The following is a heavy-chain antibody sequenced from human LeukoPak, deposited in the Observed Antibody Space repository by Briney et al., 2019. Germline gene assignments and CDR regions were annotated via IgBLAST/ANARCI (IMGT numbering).Heavy chain of an antibody. V-gene: IGHV1-8*01. J-gene: IGHJ4*02. CDR2: MNPNNGNA. CDR1: GYTFTNYD. Sequence: APVKVSCKASGYTFTNYDINWVRQATRQGLEWMGWMNPNNGNAGYAQKFQDKVTMTRDTSISTAYMELSSLRSEDTAIYYCARGAWYNSAYTALHYFDYWGQGTLVTVSS. CDR3: ARGAWYNSAYTALHYFDY. D-gene: IGHD6-19*01.